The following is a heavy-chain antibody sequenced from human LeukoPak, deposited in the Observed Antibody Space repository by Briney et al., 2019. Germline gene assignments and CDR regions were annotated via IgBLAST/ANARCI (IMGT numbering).Heavy chain of an antibody. CDR2: ISYDGSNE. Sequence: GGSLRLSCAASGFTFSSYVMHWVRQAPGKGLEWVAIISYDGSNEYYADSVKGRFTISIDNSKNTLYLQMNSLRAADTAVYYCARDQGTSYLSSFDYWGQGTLVTVSS. D-gene: IGHD6-6*01. J-gene: IGHJ4*02. CDR1: GFTFSSYV. V-gene: IGHV3-30*04. CDR3: ARDQGTSYLSSFDY.